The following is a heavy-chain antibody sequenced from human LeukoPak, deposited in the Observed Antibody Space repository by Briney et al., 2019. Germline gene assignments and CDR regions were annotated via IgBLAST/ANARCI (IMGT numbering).Heavy chain of an antibody. CDR2: ISTYEGKT. V-gene: IGHV1-18*01. CDR3: ARGSSTYDFWSGHYYYYDMDV. CDR1: GYTFTSYG. J-gene: IGHJ6*02. D-gene: IGHD3-3*01. Sequence: ASAKVSCKASGYTFTSYGISWVRQAPGQGLEWMGWISTYEGKTNYAQKLQGRVAMTTDTSTSTAYMELRSLRSDDTAVYYCARGSSTYDFWSGHYYYYDMDVWGQGATVTVSS.